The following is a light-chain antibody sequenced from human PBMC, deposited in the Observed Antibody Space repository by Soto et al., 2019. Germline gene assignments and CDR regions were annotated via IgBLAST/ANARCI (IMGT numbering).Light chain of an antibody. J-gene: IGKJ1*01. CDR2: DVS. CDR1: QSISSW. Sequence: DIQMTQSPPTLSASVGDRVTITCRASQSISSWLAWYQQRPGKAPNLLIYDVSSLESGVPSRVSGSGSGTEFTLTISSLQPDDFATYYCQQYTNYPWTFGQGTKV. CDR3: QQYTNYPWT. V-gene: IGKV1-5*01.